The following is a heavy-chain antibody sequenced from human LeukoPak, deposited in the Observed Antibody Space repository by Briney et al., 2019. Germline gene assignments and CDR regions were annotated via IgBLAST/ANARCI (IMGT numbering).Heavy chain of an antibody. J-gene: IGHJ3*02. D-gene: IGHD2-15*01. CDR3: ARDRWDAFDI. CDR1: GFPFSSYG. CDR2: ISYDGSNK. Sequence: GGSLRLSCAASGFPFSSYGMHWVRQAPGKGLEWVAVISYDGSNKYYADSVKGRITISRDNSKNTVYMQMNSLRAEDTAVYYCARDRWDAFDIWGQGTMVTVSS. V-gene: IGHV3-30*19.